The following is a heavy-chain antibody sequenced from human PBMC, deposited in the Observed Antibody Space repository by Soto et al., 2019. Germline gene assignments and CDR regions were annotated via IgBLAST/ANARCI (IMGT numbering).Heavy chain of an antibody. Sequence: GGSLRLSCAAPGFTFSSYNMKWVRQAPGKGLAWVSYISSSGFSINYADSVKGRFTISRDNAKNSLYLQMNSLRVEDTAVYYCVGDRGGYYMGYYFDCSGKQTLVTISS. J-gene: IGHJ4*02. CDR1: GFTFSSYN. V-gene: IGHV3-48*04. CDR3: VGDRGGYYMGYYFDC. D-gene: IGHD3-3*01. CDR2: ISSSGFSI.